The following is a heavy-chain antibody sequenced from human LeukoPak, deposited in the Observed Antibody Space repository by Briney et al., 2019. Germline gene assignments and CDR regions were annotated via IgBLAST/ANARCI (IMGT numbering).Heavy chain of an antibody. CDR3: ARSRERVCTNPPCYVDLQAT. CDR2: IDISESA. V-gene: IGHV4-61*02. D-gene: IGHD2-8*01. J-gene: IGHJ4*02. CDR1: GGSISSGSYY. Sequence: SETLSLTCTVSGGSISSGSYYWTWIRQPAGKGLEWIGRIDISESANYNSSLKSRVTILVDTSKNQFSLKLSSVTAADTAMYYCARSRERVCTNPPCYVDLQATWGQGTLVTVSP.